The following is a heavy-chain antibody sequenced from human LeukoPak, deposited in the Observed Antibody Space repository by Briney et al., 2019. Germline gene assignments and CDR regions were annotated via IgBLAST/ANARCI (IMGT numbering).Heavy chain of an antibody. CDR2: ISAYNGNT. CDR1: GYTFTNYG. Sequence: GASAKVSCKASGYTFTNYGISWVRQAPGQGLEWMGWISAYNGNTNYAQKLQGRVTMTTDTSTSTAYMELRSLTSDDTAVYYCARVGAYCTSTSCLDYWGQGTLVTVSS. D-gene: IGHD2-2*01. J-gene: IGHJ4*02. V-gene: IGHV1-18*01. CDR3: ARVGAYCTSTSCLDY.